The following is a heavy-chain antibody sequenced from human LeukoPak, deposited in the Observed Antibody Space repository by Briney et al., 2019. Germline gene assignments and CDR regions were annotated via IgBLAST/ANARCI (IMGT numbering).Heavy chain of an antibody. V-gene: IGHV3-53*01. D-gene: IGHD4-17*01. CDR2: IYSGGST. J-gene: IGHJ4*02. Sequence: GGSLRLSCAASGFTVSSNYISWVRQAPGKGLEWVSLIYSGGSTYYADSVKGRFTISRDNSKNTLYLQMNSLRAEDTAVYYCARMAWDGDYVDGYWGQGTLVTVSS. CDR1: GFTVSSNY. CDR3: ARMAWDGDYVDGY.